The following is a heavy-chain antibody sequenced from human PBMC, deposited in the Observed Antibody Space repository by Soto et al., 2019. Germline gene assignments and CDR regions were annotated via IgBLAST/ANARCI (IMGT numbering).Heavy chain of an antibody. D-gene: IGHD3-10*01. CDR3: TRMVRGSTVGYYYYMDV. CDR1: GYTFTSHG. V-gene: IGHV1-18*01. Sequence: QVQLVQSGAEVKKPGASVKVSCKTSGYTFTSHGISWVRQAPGQGLEWMGWISPYNGDTNYAQKLQGRVSVTTDSSTRTAYMELRRLRSEESAVYYCTRMVRGSTVGYYYYMDVWGKGTAVTVAS. J-gene: IGHJ6*03. CDR2: ISPYNGDT.